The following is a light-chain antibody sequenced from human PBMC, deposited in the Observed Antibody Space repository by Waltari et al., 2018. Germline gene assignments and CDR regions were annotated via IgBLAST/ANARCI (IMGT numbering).Light chain of an antibody. CDR3: SSDTASPPHVV. CDR1: SSDVGGFNF. V-gene: IGLV2-14*03. Sequence: QSALTQPASVSGSPGQSISISCTGISSDVGGFNFVSWYQQHPGKAPKLMICDVFNRPSGVSTRFSGSKSDNAAALAISGRQAEDEAVYYCSSDTASPPHVVFGGGTKVTVL. CDR2: DVF. J-gene: IGLJ2*01.